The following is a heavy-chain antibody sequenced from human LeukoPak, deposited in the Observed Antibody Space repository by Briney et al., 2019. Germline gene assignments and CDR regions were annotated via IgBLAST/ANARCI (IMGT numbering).Heavy chain of an antibody. CDR3: AIFIAVAGSPTVDY. CDR1: GGTFSSYA. CDR2: MNPNSGNT. J-gene: IGHJ4*02. V-gene: IGHV1-8*02. Sequence: ASVKVSCKASGGTFSSYAINWVRQATGQGLEWMGWMNPNSGNTGYAQKFQGRVTMTRNTSISTAYMELSSLRSEDTAVYYCAIFIAVAGSPTVDYWGQGTLVAVSS. D-gene: IGHD6-19*01.